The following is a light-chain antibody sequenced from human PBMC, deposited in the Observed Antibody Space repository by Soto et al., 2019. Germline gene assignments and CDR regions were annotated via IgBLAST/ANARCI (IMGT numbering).Light chain of an antibody. CDR1: QSISTW. CDR3: QHYNSYPWT. CDR2: DVS. J-gene: IGKJ1*01. Sequence: DIQMTQSPSTLSASVGDRVTITCRASQSISTWLAWYQQKPGKAPKLLIYDVSSLQIGVPLRFSGSGSGTEFTLTISSLQPDDFATYYCQHYNSYPWTFGQGTKVDIK. V-gene: IGKV1-5*01.